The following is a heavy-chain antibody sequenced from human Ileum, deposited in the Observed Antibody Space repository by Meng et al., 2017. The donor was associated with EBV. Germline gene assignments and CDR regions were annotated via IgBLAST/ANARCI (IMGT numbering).Heavy chain of an antibody. CDR1: GDSVSSISGS. V-gene: IGHV6-1*01. Sequence: EPLQPAGARRRKPPLTLSLTCASSGDSVSSISGSWNWTRQSPSIGLEWLGRTYYRSKWNTDYAVSVSSRITISPDTSKNQFSLQLNSVTPEDTAVYYCARGSYYFDSWGQGTLVTVSS. CDR2: TYYRSKWNT. D-gene: IGHD1-26*01. CDR3: ARGSYYFDS. J-gene: IGHJ4*02.